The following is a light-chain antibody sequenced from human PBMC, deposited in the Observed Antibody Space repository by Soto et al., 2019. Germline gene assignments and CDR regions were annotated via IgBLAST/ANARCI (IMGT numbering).Light chain of an antibody. CDR1: QSVSSSY. CDR2: GAS. J-gene: IGKJ1*01. CDR3: QQYGGSWT. Sequence: EIVLTQSPGTLSLSLGERATLSCRASQSVSSSYLAWYQQKPGQAPRLLIYGASSRATGIPDRFSGSGSGTVFTLTISRLEPEDFAVYYCQQYGGSWTFGQGTKVEIK. V-gene: IGKV3-20*01.